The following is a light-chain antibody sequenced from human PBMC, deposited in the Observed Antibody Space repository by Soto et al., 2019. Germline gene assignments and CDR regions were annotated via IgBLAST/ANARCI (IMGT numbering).Light chain of an antibody. Sequence: PGARVTMTCRASQSISSYLAWYQQKPGQAPRLLIYGASSRATGIPDRFSGSGSGTDFTLTISRLEPEDFAVYYCQQYGSSLLTFGGGTKVDIK. V-gene: IGKV3-20*01. CDR2: GAS. CDR3: QQYGSSLLT. J-gene: IGKJ4*01. CDR1: QSISSY.